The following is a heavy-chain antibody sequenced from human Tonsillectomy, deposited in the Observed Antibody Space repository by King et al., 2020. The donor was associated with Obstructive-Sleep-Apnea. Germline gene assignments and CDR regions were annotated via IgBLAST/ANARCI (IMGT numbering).Heavy chain of an antibody. V-gene: IGHV3-30-3*01. CDR3: ARENYGNFYFDY. J-gene: IGHJ4*02. D-gene: IGHD4-11*01. CDR1: GFTFSSYA. Sequence: VQLVESGGGVVQPGRSLRLSCAASGFTFSSYAMHWFRQAPGNGLDWVAVKSFDGSNEFYADSVKGRFTISRDNSKNTLYLQMNSLRAEDTAVYYCARENYGNFYFDYWGQGSLVTVSS. CDR2: KSFDGSNE.